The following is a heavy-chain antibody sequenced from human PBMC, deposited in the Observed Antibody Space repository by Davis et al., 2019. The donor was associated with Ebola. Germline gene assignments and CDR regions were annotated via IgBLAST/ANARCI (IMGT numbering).Heavy chain of an antibody. CDR2: INDSGST. CDR1: GGSFSGYY. Sequence: MPSETLSLTCAVYGGSFSGYYWSWIRQPPGKGLEWIGEINDSGSTNYNPSLKSRVTISVDTSKNQFSLKVNSVTAADTAVYFCARGGAQTYHYGSGSYSFVYYFDYRGQGTLVTVSS. CDR3: ARGGAQTYHYGSGSYSFVYYFDY. D-gene: IGHD3-10*01. V-gene: IGHV4-34*01. J-gene: IGHJ4*02.